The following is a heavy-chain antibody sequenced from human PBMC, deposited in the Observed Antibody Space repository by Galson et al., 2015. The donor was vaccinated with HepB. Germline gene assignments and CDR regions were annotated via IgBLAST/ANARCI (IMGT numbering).Heavy chain of an antibody. D-gene: IGHD3-22*01. CDR1: GYTFTSYG. J-gene: IGHJ5*02. V-gene: IGHV1-18*01. CDR2: ISAYNGNT. CDR3: ARDRPNYYDSSGYYAPMDNWFDP. Sequence: SVKVSCKASGYTFTSYGISWVRQAPGQGLEWMGWISAYNGNTNYAQKLQGRVTMTTDTSTSTAYMELRSLRSDDTAVYYCARDRPNYYDSSGYYAPMDNWFDPWGQGTLVTVSS.